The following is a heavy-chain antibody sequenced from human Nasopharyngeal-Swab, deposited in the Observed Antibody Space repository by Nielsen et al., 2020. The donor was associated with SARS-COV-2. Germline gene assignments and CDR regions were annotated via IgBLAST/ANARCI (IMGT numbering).Heavy chain of an antibody. V-gene: IGHV3-30*18. CDR2: ISYDGSNK. CDR3: AKDLWFGELSLFYYYYYGMDV. J-gene: IGHJ6*02. D-gene: IGHD3-10*01. Sequence: VGQAPGTGLGWGAVISYDGSNKYYADSVKGRFTISRDNSKNTLYLQMNSLRAEDTAVYYCAKDLWFGELSLFYYYYYGMDVWGQGTTVTVSS.